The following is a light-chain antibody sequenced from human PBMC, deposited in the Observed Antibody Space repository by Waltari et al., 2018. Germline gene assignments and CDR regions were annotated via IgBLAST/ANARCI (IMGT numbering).Light chain of an antibody. CDR2: KAS. CDR1: QSISKW. V-gene: IGKV1-5*03. CDR3: QQYNSYSLLS. J-gene: IGKJ4*01. Sequence: DIQMTQSPSTLSASVGDRVIFSCRASQSISKWLVWYQQKPGKAPKLLIYKASTLESGVPSRVSGSGSGTEFTLTISSLQPEDFATYYCQQYNSYSLLSFGGGTKVEIK.